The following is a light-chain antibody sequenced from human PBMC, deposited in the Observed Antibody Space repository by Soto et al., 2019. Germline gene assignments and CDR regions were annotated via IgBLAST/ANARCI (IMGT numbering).Light chain of an antibody. CDR3: CSSTSSSPYV. J-gene: IGLJ1*01. Sequence: QSALTQPASVSGAPGQSITISCTGTGSDVGGSNYVSWYQQHPGKAPKLMIYDVSNRPLGVSNRFSGSKSVTTASLTISGLXXXXXXDYYCCSSTSSSPYVFGTGTKV. V-gene: IGLV2-14*03. CDR1: GSDVGGSNY. CDR2: DVS.